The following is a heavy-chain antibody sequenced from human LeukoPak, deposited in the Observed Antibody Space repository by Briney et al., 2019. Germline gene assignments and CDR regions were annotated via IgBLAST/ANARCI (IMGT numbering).Heavy chain of an antibody. CDR1: GITFSNYE. Sequence: PGGSLRLSCAASGITFSNYEMNWVRQAPGKGLEWVGRIKTTIDGDGGATDYAAPVTGRFSISRDDSKNTLYLQMNSLKTEDTAVYYCTTNDAFDIWGQGTMVTVSS. J-gene: IGHJ3*02. CDR2: IKTTIDGDGGAT. CDR3: TTNDAFDI. V-gene: IGHV3-15*01.